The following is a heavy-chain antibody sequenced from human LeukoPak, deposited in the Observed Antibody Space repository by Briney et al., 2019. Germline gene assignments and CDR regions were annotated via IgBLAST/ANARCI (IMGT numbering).Heavy chain of an antibody. V-gene: IGHV4-34*01. CDR3: ARDSPYSSSPFDY. D-gene: IGHD6-13*01. CDR2: INHSGST. CDR1: GGSFSGYY. Sequence: PSETLSLTCAVYGGSFSGYYWSWIRQPPGKGLEWIGEINHSGSTNYNPSLKSRVTISVDTSKNQFSLKLSSVTAADTAVYYCARDSPYSSSPFDYGGQGTLVTVSS. J-gene: IGHJ4*02.